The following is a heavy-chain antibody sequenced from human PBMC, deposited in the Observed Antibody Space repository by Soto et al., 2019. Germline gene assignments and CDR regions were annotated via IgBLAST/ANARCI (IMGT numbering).Heavy chain of an antibody. V-gene: IGHV1-69*13. CDR1: GGTFSSYA. CDR3: AGGGYSGYDFYYYGMDV. CDR2: IIPIFGTA. D-gene: IGHD5-12*01. Sequence: GASVKVSCKASGGTFSSYAISWVRQAPGQGLEWMGGIIPIFGTANYAQKFQGRVTITADESTSTAYMELSSLRSEGTAVHYCAGGGYSGYDFYYYGMDVWGQGTTVTVSS. J-gene: IGHJ6*02.